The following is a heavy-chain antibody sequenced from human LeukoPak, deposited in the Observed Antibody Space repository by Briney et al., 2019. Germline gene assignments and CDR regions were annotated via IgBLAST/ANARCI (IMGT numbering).Heavy chain of an antibody. CDR2: IYSGGST. CDR3: ARSWGGNYYYYGMDV. Sequence: GGSLRLSCAASGFTFSSYGMHWVRQAPGKGLEWVSVIYSGGSTYYADSVKGRFTISRDNSKNTLYLQMNSLRAEDTAVYYCARSWGGNYYYYGMDVWGQGTTVTVSS. J-gene: IGHJ6*02. D-gene: IGHD3-10*01. V-gene: IGHV3-53*01. CDR1: GFTFSSYG.